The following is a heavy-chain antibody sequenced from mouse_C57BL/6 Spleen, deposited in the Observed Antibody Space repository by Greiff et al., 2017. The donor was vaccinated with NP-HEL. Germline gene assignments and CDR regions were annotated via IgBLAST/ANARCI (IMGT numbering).Heavy chain of an antibody. J-gene: IGHJ1*03. CDR3: ARWLDWYFDV. Sequence: VQLQQPGAELVMPGASVKLSCKASGYTFTSYWMHLVKQRPGQGLEWIGEIDPSDSYTNYNQKFKGKSTLTVDKSSSTAYMQLSSLTSEDSAVYYCARWLDWYFDVWGTGTTVTVSS. CDR1: GYTFTSYW. D-gene: IGHD2-2*01. CDR2: IDPSDSYT. V-gene: IGHV1-69*01.